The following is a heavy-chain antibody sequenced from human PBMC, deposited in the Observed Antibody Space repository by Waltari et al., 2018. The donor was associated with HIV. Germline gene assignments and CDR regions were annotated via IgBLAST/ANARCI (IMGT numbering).Heavy chain of an antibody. CDR2: ISYDGSNK. V-gene: IGHV3-30*04. D-gene: IGHD6-19*01. CDR3: ARVLSSSGWYPSDY. J-gene: IGHJ4*02. CDR1: GFTFSSYA. Sequence: QVQLVESGGGVVQPGRSLRLSCAASGFTFSSYAMHWVRQAPGKGLEWVAVISYDGSNKYYADSVKGRFTISRDNSKNTLYLQMNSLRAEDTAVYYCARVLSSSGWYPSDYWGQGTLVTVSS.